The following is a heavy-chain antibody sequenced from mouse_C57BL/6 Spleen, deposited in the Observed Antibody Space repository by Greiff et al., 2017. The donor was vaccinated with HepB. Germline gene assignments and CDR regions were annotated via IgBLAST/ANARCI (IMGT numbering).Heavy chain of an antibody. J-gene: IGHJ4*01. Sequence: QVQLQQSGAELVKPGASVKISCKASGYAFSSYWMNWVKQRPGKGLEWIGQIYPGDGDTNYNGKFKGKATLTADKSSSTAYMQLSSLTSEDSAVYFCAGSSYFYAMDYWGQGTSVTVSS. CDR2: IYPGDGDT. CDR1: GYAFSSYW. D-gene: IGHD1-1*01. V-gene: IGHV1-80*01. CDR3: AGSSYFYAMDY.